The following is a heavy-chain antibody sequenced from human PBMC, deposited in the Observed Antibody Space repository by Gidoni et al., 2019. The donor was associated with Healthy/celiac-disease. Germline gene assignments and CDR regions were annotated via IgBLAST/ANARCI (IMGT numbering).Heavy chain of an antibody. CDR2: IIPIFGTA. D-gene: IGHD3-16*02. CDR3: ATLDSHLSSWGSYRSTEEFDY. Sequence: QVQLVQSGAEVKKPGSSVKVSCKASGGTFSSYAISWVRQAPGQGLEWMGGIIPIFGTANYAQKFQGRVTITADESTSTAYMELSSLRSEDTAVYYCATLDSHLSSWGSYRSTEEFDYWGQGTLVTVSS. J-gene: IGHJ4*02. CDR1: GGTFSSYA. V-gene: IGHV1-69*01.